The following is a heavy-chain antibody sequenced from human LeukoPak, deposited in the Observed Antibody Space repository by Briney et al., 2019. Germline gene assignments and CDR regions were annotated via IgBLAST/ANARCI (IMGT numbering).Heavy chain of an antibody. Sequence: ASVKVSCKASGYTFTSYGISWVRQAPGQGLEWMGWISAYNGNTNYAQKLQGRVTMTTDTSTSTAYMELRSLRSDDTAVYYCARDLNDSGRDRGFDPWGQGTLVTVSS. CDR2: ISAYNGNT. J-gene: IGHJ5*02. CDR3: ARDLNDSGRDRGFDP. V-gene: IGHV1-18*01. CDR1: GYTFTSYG. D-gene: IGHD3-10*01.